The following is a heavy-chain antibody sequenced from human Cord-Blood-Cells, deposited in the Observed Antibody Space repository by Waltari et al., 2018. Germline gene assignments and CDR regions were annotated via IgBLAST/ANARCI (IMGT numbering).Heavy chain of an antibody. CDR2: INPIFSTA. CDR1: GGTFSSYA. Sequence: QVQLVQSGAEVKKPGSSVKVSCKASGGTFSSYAISWVRQAPGQGLEWIGGINPIFSTANYAQKFQGRGTITADESTSTAYMELSSLRSEDTAVYYCARAYSSGWYIDYWGQGTLVTVSS. V-gene: IGHV1-69*01. CDR3: ARAYSSGWYIDY. D-gene: IGHD6-19*01. J-gene: IGHJ4*02.